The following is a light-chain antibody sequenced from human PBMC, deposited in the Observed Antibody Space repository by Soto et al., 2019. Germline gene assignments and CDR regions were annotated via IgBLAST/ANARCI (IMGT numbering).Light chain of an antibody. CDR2: ENN. CDR1: SSNIGNNF. J-gene: IGLJ3*02. CDR3: GTWDGTLNGVV. V-gene: IGLV1-51*02. Sequence: QSVLTQPPSVSAAPGQKVTISCSGSSSNIGNNFVSWYQQLPGTAPKLLIYENNKRPSAIPDRFSGSKSGTSATLGITALQTGDEADYYCGTWDGTLNGVVFGGGTKLTVL.